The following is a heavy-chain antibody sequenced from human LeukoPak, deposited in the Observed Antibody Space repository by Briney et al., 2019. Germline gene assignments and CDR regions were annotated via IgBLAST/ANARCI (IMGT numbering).Heavy chain of an antibody. D-gene: IGHD4-17*01. CDR2: INPNSGRT. CDR3: ARDRGTNDYGDRIVVLFDY. J-gene: IGHJ4*02. CDR1: GYTFINHY. Sequence: ASVKVSCKASGYTFINHYMHWVRQAPGQGLEWMGWINPNSGRTNYAQRFQDRVTMTRDTSIITAYMELSRLRSDDTAVYYCARDRGTNDYGDRIVVLFDYWGQGTLVTVSS. V-gene: IGHV1-2*02.